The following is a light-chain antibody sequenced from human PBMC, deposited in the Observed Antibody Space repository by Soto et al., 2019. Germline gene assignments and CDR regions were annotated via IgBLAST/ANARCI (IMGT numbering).Light chain of an antibody. CDR2: RAS. V-gene: IGKV1-5*03. CDR3: QQFNSYSWT. Sequence: DIQMTQSPSTLSASVGDRVTLTCRASQSISRRLAWYQQKPGKAPKLLIYRASNLESGVPSRFSGSGSGTEFTLTISSLQPDDFATYYCQQFNSYSWTFGQGTKVDIK. J-gene: IGKJ1*01. CDR1: QSISRR.